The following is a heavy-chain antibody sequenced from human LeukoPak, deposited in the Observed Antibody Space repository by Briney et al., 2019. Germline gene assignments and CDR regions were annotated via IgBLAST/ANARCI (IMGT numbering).Heavy chain of an antibody. V-gene: IGHV4-31*01. CDR2: IFHTGTT. J-gene: IGHJ4*02. D-gene: IGHD5-12*01. CDR3: ARGGYSGFDFNFDY. Sequence: SQTLSLTCTVSGGSISSGGYYWTWIRQHPGKGLEWIGYIFHTGTTYYNPSLKSQISMSLDTSKNQFYLKLRSVTAADTAIYFCARGGYSGFDFNFDYWGQGTLVTVSS. CDR1: GGSISSGGYY.